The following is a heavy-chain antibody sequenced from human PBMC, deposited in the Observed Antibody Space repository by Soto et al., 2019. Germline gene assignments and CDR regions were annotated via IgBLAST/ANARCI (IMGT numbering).Heavy chain of an antibody. D-gene: IGHD3-3*01. CDR2: ITDSSDTV. CDR1: GFSFSNYN. CDR3: ARDFGHGYYLDY. J-gene: IGHJ4*02. Sequence: EVQLVESGGGLVQPGGSLRLSCVASGFSFSNYNMNWVRQAPGKGLEWVSYITDSSDTVHYADSVRGRFTISRDNAESSLYLQMNSLRDEDTAEYFCARDFGHGYYLDYWGRGTLVTVSS. V-gene: IGHV3-48*02.